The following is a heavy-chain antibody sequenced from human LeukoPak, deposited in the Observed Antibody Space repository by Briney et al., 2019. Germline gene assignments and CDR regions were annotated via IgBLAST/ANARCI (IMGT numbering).Heavy chain of an antibody. Sequence: SVKVSCKASGGTFSRYGISWARQAPGQGLQWMGGIIPIFGTANYAQKFQGRVTITADESTSTAYMELSSLRSEDTAVYYCARIKDGYDYWFDPWGQGTLVTVSS. D-gene: IGHD5-12*01. CDR3: ARIKDGYDYWFDP. V-gene: IGHV1-69*13. CDR2: IIPIFGTA. J-gene: IGHJ5*02. CDR1: GGTFSRYG.